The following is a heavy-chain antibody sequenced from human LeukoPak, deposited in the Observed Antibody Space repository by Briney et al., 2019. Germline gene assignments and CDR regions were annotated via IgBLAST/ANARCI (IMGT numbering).Heavy chain of an antibody. CDR3: ARDSSGWYHGMDV. J-gene: IGHJ6*02. CDR1: GFNFADHA. D-gene: IGHD6-19*01. CDR2: ISSSSSYI. Sequence: GGSLRLSCAASGFNFADHAMRWVRQAPGKGLEWVSAISSSSSYIHYADSVKGRFTISRDNAKNSLYLQMNSLRADDTAVYYCARDSSGWYHGMDVWGQGTTVTVSS. V-gene: IGHV3-21*01.